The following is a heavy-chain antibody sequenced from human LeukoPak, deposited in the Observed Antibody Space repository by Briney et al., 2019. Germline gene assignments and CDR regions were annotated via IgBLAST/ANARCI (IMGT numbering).Heavy chain of an antibody. D-gene: IGHD1/OR15-1a*01. V-gene: IGHV3-23*01. CDR1: GFTFSSYA. CDR3: ARDLDEQGSPGI. Sequence: PGGSLRLSRAASGFTFSSYAMSWVRQAPGKGLEWVSAISGSGGSTYYADSVKGRFTISRDNSKNTLYLQMNSLRAEDTAVYYCARDLDEQGSPGIWGQGTMVTVSS. CDR2: ISGSGGST. J-gene: IGHJ3*02.